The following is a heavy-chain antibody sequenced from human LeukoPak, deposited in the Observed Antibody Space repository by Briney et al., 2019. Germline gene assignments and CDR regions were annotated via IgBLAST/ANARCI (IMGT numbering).Heavy chain of an antibody. CDR3: TRNSGWYGVS. D-gene: IGHD6-19*01. J-gene: IGHJ4*02. CDR2: IRRKTNNYAT. Sequence: GGSLRLSCAASGFTFSASAMHWVRQASGKGLEWVGHIRRKTNNYATAYAASVKGRFTISRDDSKNTAYLQMNSLKTEDTAVYYCTRNSGWYGVSWGQGTLVTVSS. CDR1: GFTFSASA. V-gene: IGHV3-73*01.